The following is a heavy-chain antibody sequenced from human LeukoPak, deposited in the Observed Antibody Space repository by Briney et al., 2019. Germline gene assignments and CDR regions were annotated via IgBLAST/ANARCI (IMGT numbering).Heavy chain of an antibody. Sequence: SETLSLTCAVYGGSFSGYYWSWIRQPPGKGLEWIGEINHSGSTNYNPSLKSRVTISVDTSKNQFSLKLSSVTAADTAVYYCARSAGIPYDYWGQGTLVTVSS. D-gene: IGHD3-10*01. CDR1: GGSFSGYY. V-gene: IGHV4-34*01. CDR3: ARSAGIPYDY. CDR2: INHSGST. J-gene: IGHJ4*02.